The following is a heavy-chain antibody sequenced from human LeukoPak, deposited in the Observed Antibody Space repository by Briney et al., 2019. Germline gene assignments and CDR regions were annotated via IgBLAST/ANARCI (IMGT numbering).Heavy chain of an antibody. CDR1: GFTFSNYG. V-gene: IGHV3-64*01. CDR3: ARVGPVAGTFYFQH. D-gene: IGHD6-19*01. J-gene: IGHJ1*01. CDR2: ISSDGGST. Sequence: GRSLRLSCAASGFTFSNYGMHWVRQAPGKGLEYVSSISSDGGSTDYANSVKGRFTISRDNSKNTLYLQMGSLRAEDMAVYYCARVGPVAGTFYFQHWGQGTLVTVSS.